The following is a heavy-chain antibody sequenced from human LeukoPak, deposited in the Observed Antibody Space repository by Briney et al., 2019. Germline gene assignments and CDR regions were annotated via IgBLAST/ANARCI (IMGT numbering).Heavy chain of an antibody. J-gene: IGHJ6*02. D-gene: IGHD2-15*01. CDR3: ARGGGRPTVYYYGMDV. CDR2: IWYDGSNK. CDR1: GFSFSSYG. Sequence: PGRSLRLSCAASGFSFSSYGMHWVRQAPGKGLEWVAVIWYDGSNKYYADSVKGRFTISRDNSKNTLYLQMNSLRAEDTAVYYCARGGGRPTVYYYGMDVWGQGTTVTVSS. V-gene: IGHV3-33*01.